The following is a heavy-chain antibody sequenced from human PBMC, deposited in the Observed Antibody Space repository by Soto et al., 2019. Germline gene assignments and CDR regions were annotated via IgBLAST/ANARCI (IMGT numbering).Heavy chain of an antibody. CDR1: GGTFSSYA. CDR2: IIPIFGTA. CDR3: ARSDCTNGVCYKYFQH. V-gene: IGHV1-69*13. J-gene: IGHJ1*01. Sequence: ASVKVSCKASGGTFSSYAISWVRQAPGQGLEWMGGIIPIFGTANYAQKFQGRVTITADESTSTAYMELSSLRSEDTAVYYCARSDCTNGVCYKYFQHWGQGTLVTVSS. D-gene: IGHD2-8*01.